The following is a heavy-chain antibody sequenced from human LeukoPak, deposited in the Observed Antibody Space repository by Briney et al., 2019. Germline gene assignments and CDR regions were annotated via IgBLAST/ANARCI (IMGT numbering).Heavy chain of an antibody. J-gene: IGHJ4*02. V-gene: IGHV3-23*01. D-gene: IGHD6-19*01. CDR1: GFTFSSYA. CDR3: AKGISGYSSGWYGSYYFDY. CDR2: ISGSGGGT. Sequence: GGSLRLSCAASGFTFSSYAMSWVRQAPGKGLEWVSAISGSGGGTYYADSVKGRFTISRDNSKNTLYLQMNSLRAEDTAVYYCAKGISGYSSGWYGSYYFDYWGQGTLVTVSS.